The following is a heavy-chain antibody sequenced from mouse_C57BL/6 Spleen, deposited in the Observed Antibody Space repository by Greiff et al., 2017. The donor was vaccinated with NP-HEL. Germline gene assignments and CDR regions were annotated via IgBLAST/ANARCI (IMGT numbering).Heavy chain of an antibody. D-gene: IGHD3-3*01. V-gene: IGHV3-1*01. CDR3: ARTGTWYFDV. CDR1: GYSITSGYD. Sequence: EVHLVESGPGMVKPSQSLSLTCTVTGYSITSGYDWHWIRHFPGNKLEWMGYISYSGSTNYNPSLKSRISITHDTSKNHFFLKLNSVTTEDTATYYCARTGTWYFDVWGTGTTVTVSS. J-gene: IGHJ1*03. CDR2: ISYSGST.